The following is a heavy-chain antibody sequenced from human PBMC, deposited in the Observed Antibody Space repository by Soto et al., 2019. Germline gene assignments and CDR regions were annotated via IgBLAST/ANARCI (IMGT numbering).Heavy chain of an antibody. CDR3: ARHSGQWLVLGTVDY. Sequence: GASVKVSCKASGYMFTTYAIHWVRQAPGHRLEWMAWINPANGKTKSSQKYQGRVTFTRDTSATAAYMELTSLTPEDTAVYYCARHSGQWLVLGTVDYWGQGTLVTVSS. J-gene: IGHJ4*02. V-gene: IGHV1-3*01. CDR2: INPANGKT. CDR1: GYMFTTYA. D-gene: IGHD6-19*01.